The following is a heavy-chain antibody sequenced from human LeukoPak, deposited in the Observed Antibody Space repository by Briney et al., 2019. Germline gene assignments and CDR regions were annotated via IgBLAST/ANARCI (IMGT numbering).Heavy chain of an antibody. CDR3: ARGKSSSWSRPNWFDP. CDR1: GGTFSSYA. CDR2: IIPIFGIA. J-gene: IGHJ5*02. Sequence: GASVKVSCKASGGTFSSYAISWARQAPGQGLEWMGRIIPIFGIANYAQKFQGRVTITADKSTSTAYMELSSLRSEDTAVYYCARGKSSSWSRPNWFDPWGQGTLVTVSS. D-gene: IGHD6-13*01. V-gene: IGHV1-69*04.